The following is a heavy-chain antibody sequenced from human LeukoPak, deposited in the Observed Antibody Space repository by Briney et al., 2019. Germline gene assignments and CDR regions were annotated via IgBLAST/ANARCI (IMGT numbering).Heavy chain of an antibody. CDR1: EFTLSTYS. Sequence: PGGSLRLSCAASEFTLSTYSMNWVRQAPGKGLEWVSSISSSSSYIYYADSVKGRFTISRDNAKNSLYLQMNSPRAEDTAVYYCARGENNYGYYYFDYWGQGTLVTVSS. D-gene: IGHD5-18*01. CDR2: ISSSSSYI. CDR3: ARGENNYGYYYFDY. J-gene: IGHJ4*02. V-gene: IGHV3-21*01.